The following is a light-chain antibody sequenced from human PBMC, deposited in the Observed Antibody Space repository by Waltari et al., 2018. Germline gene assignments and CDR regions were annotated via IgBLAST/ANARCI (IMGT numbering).Light chain of an antibody. J-gene: IGKJ1*01. CDR2: DTS. CDR1: ESISSQ. V-gene: IGKV3-11*01. CDR3: QQSYSSPRT. Sequence: EIVLTQSPATLSLSPGDRATLSCRASESISSQLAWYQQKPGQAPRILIYDTSNRAAGIPARFSGSGSGTDFSLTISSLQPEDFATYFCQQSYSSPRTFGQGTKVEIK.